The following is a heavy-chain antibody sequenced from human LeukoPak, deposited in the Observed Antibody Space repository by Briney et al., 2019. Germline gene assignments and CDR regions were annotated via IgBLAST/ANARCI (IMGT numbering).Heavy chain of an antibody. CDR1: GGSISCSSYY. CDR3: ARGLRWSEY. Sequence: SESLSLTCSVSGGSISCSSYYWGWVRQPPGKGLEWIGSIHYSGSTYYNPSLKSRVTISVDTSKNQFSLKLSSVTAADTAVYYCARGLRWSEYWGQGTLVTVTS. D-gene: IGHD4-23*01. V-gene: IGHV4-39*07. J-gene: IGHJ4*02. CDR2: IHYSGST.